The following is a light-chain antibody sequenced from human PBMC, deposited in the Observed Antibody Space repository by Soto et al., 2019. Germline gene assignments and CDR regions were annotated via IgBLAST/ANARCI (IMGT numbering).Light chain of an antibody. CDR3: MQGTLLPYT. CDR1: QSLVHCDGNAY. J-gene: IGKJ2*01. CDR2: KVS. Sequence: DFVMTQSPLSLPVTLGQPAPVSCRSSQSLVHCDGNAYLSWFQQRPGQSPRRLIYKVSNRDSGVPDRFSGTGSDTDFTLKISRVEAEDVGVYYCMQGTLLPYTLGQGTQLEIK. V-gene: IGKV2-30*02.